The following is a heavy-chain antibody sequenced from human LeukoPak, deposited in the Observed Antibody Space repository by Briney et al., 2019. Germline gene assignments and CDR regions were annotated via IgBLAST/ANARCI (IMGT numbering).Heavy chain of an antibody. CDR2: SYSGGSS. Sequence: GGSLRLSCAASGFTVSSNYMSWVRQAPGKGLEWVSVSYSGGSSYYADSVKGRFTISRDNSKNTLYLQMNTLRAEDTAVYYCAKPGAYYGSGRSHFDYWGQGTLVTVSS. V-gene: IGHV3-53*01. J-gene: IGHJ4*02. CDR1: GFTVSSNY. D-gene: IGHD3-10*01. CDR3: AKPGAYYGSGRSHFDY.